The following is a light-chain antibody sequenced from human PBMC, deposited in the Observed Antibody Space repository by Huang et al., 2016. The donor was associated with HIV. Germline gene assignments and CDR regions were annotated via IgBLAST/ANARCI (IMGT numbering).Light chain of an antibody. V-gene: IGKV3-11*01. CDR2: DAS. CDR1: QSVSSY. J-gene: IGKJ4*01. Sequence: EIVLTQSPDTLSLSPGERATLSCRASQSVSSYLAWYQQKPGQAPRLLIYDASNRATGIPARFSGSGSGTDFTLTISSLEPEDFAVYYCQQRSDWLTFGGGTKLEIK. CDR3: QQRSDWLT.